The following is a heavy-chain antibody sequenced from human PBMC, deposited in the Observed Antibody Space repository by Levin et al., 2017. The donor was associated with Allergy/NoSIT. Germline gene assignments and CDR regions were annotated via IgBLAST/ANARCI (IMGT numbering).Heavy chain of an antibody. CDR2: ISDGGGST. D-gene: IGHD3-22*01. CDR3: AKEVGGYYYNWFDP. CDR1: GFTFSSYA. J-gene: IGHJ5*02. V-gene: IGHV3-23*01. Sequence: GESLKISCAVSGFTFSSYAMSWVRQAPGKGLEWVSGISDGGGSTYYADSVKGRFTISRDNSKNTLYLQMNSLRAEDTAIYYCAKEVGGYYYNWFDPWGQGTLVTVSS.